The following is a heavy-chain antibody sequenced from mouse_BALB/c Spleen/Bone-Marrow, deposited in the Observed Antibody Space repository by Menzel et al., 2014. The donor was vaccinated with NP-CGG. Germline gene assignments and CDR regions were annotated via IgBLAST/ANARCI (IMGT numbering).Heavy chain of an antibody. J-gene: IGHJ2*01. D-gene: IGHD5-1-1*01. V-gene: IGHV1-5*01. CDR2: IHPGNSDT. Sequence: VQLQQSGTVLARPGAAVKMSCKASGYTFSNYWMHWIKQRPGQGLEWIGTIHPGNSDTTYNQKFKGKAKLTAVTSTSTAYMELSSLTKEDSAVYYCTTRARNNFDYWGQGTTLTVSS. CDR1: GYTFSNYW. CDR3: TTRARNNFDY.